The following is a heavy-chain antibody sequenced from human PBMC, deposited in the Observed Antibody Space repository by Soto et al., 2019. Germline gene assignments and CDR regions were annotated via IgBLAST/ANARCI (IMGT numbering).Heavy chain of an antibody. J-gene: IGHJ4*02. CDR3: ARGSGWYFH. V-gene: IGHV4-34*01. D-gene: IGHD6-19*01. Sequence: PSETLSLTCAVYCGSFSGYYWSWIRQPPGKGLEWIGEINHGGSTNYNPSLKSRVTMSVDTSKNQFSLKLSSVTAADTAVYYCARGSGWYFHWGQGTLVTVSS. CDR1: CGSFSGYY. CDR2: INHGGST.